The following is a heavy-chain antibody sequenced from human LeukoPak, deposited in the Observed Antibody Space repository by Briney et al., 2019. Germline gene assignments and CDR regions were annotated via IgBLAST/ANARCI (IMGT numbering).Heavy chain of an antibody. J-gene: IGHJ3*02. CDR3: ARDGVATIPDAFDI. V-gene: IGHV3-11*04. CDR1: GFTFSDYY. D-gene: IGHD5-12*01. CDR2: ISSSGSII. Sequence: PGGSLRLSCAASGFTFSDYYMSWIRQAPGKGLEWVSCISSSGSIIYYTDSVKGRFTISRDNAKNSLYLQMNSLRAEDTAVYYCARDGVATIPDAFDIWGQGTMVTVSS.